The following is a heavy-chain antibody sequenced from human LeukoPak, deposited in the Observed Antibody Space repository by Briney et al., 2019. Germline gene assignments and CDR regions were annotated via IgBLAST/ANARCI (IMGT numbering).Heavy chain of an antibody. V-gene: IGHV3-23*01. CDR3: AKAQTMGSSSWYGEYFQH. Sequence: GSLRLSCAASGFTFSSYAMSWVRQAPGKGLEWVSAISGSGGSTYYADSVKGRFTISRDNSKNTLYLQMNSLRAEDTAVYYCAKAQTMGSSSWYGEYFQHWGQGTLVTVSS. J-gene: IGHJ1*01. CDR1: GFTFSSYA. CDR2: ISGSGGST. D-gene: IGHD6-13*01.